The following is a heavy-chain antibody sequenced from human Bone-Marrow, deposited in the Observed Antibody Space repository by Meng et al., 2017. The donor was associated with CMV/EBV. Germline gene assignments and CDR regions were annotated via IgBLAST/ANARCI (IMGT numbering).Heavy chain of an antibody. D-gene: IGHD2-2*01. CDR2: IVVGIGTT. V-gene: IGHV1-58*01. CDR1: GFTFTRSA. J-gene: IGHJ6*02. CDR3: AAGSPRTAGIVVERGAGTNYDYYGMDD. Sequence: SMKVSCKASGFTFTRSAVQWVRQARGQRLEWIGWIVVGIGTTNYAQKFQGRVTITTDMSTSTAYMELSSQSTEDTAVYYCAAGSPRTAGIVVERGAGTNYDYYGMDDWGQGTTVTVSS.